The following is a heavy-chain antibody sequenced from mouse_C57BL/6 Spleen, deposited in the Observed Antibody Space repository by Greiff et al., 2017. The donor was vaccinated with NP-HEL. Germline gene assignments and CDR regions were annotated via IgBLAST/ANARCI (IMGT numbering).Heavy chain of an antibody. CDR1: GYTFTSYW. D-gene: IGHD1-1*01. Sequence: VQLQQSGAELVRPGSSVKLSCKASGYTFTSYWMHWVKQRPIQGLEWIGNIDPSDSETHYNQKFKDKATLTVDKSSSTAYMQLSSLTSEDSAVYYGASRGSSYYFDVWGTGTTVTVPS. CDR2: IDPSDSET. V-gene: IGHV1-52*01. CDR3: ASRGSSYYFDV. J-gene: IGHJ1*03.